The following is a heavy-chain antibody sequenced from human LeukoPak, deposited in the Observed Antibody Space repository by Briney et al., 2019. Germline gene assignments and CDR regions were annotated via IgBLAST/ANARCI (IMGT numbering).Heavy chain of an antibody. CDR2: ISDGGDST. CDR3: VKFFLPYLAGGTGSR. J-gene: IGHJ4*02. CDR1: GFPFSTYA. Sequence: GGSLRLSCAASGFPFSTYAMSWVRQAPGKRLEWVSSISDGGDSTHYADSVEGRFTISRGNSKNTLYLQMNSLRAEDMGLCYCVKFFLPYLAGGTGSRWGQGTLVTVSS. V-gene: IGHV3-23*01. D-gene: IGHD3-10*01.